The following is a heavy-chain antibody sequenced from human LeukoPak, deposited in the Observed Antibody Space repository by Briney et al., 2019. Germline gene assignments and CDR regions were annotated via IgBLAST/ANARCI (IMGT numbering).Heavy chain of an antibody. D-gene: IGHD3-10*01. Sequence: GGSLRLSCAGSGFTFSSYNMNWVRQAPGKGLEWVSVIYSGGGTYYADSVKGRFTISRDNSKNTLYLQMNSLRAEDTAVYYCARGYGSGSHRIYYFDYWGQGTLVTVSS. CDR1: GFTFSSYN. J-gene: IGHJ4*02. CDR3: ARGYGSGSHRIYYFDY. V-gene: IGHV3-66*01. CDR2: IYSGGGT.